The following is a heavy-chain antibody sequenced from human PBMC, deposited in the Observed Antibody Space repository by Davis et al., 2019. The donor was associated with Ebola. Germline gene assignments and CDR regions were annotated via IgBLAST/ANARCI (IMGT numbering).Heavy chain of an antibody. CDR3: ARDQRRYYDSSGLRWFDP. CDR1: GGSISSSSYY. J-gene: IGHJ5*02. Sequence: LSLTCTVSGGSISSSSYYWGWIRQAPGKGLEWVSYISSSSSYTNYADSVKGRFTISRDNAKNSLYLQMNSLRAEDTAVYYCARDQRRYYDSSGLRWFDPWGQGTLVTVSS. V-gene: IGHV3-11*06. D-gene: IGHD3-22*01. CDR2: ISSSSSYT.